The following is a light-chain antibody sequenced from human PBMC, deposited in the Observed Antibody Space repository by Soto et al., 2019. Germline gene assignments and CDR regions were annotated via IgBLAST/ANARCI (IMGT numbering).Light chain of an antibody. CDR1: QSVTSNY. J-gene: IGKJ5*01. CDR2: GAS. Sequence: EIVLTQSPGTLSLSPGERATLSCGASQSVTSNYLAWYQQKPGQAPRLLIFGASIRVTGIPDRFIGSGSGTDFTLAISRLEPEDSAVYYCQQYGSSPPITFGQGTRLEIK. V-gene: IGKV3-20*01. CDR3: QQYGSSPPIT.